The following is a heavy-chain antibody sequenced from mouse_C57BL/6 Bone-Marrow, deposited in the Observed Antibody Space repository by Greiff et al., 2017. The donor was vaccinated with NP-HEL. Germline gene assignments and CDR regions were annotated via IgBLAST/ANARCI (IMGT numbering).Heavy chain of an antibody. Sequence: QVQLKESGAELARPGASVKLSCKASGYTFTSYGISWVKQRTGQGLEWIGEIYPRSGNTYYNEKFKGKATLTADKSSSTAYMELRSLTSEDSAVYFCARRLTGTAWFAYWGQGTLVTVSA. J-gene: IGHJ3*01. CDR3: ARRLTGTAWFAY. D-gene: IGHD4-1*01. CDR1: GYTFTSYG. CDR2: IYPRSGNT. V-gene: IGHV1-81*01.